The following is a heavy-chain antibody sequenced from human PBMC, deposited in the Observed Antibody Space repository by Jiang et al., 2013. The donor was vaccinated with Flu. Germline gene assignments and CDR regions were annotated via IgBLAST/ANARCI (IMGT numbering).Heavy chain of an antibody. CDR1: GYTFTSYG. Sequence: GAEVKKPGASVKVSCKASGYTFTSYGISWVRQAPGQGLEWMGWISAYNGNTNYAQKLQGRVTMTTDTSTSTAYMELRSLRSDDTAVYYCARVTHSSSWYLGWKSWFDPWGQGTLVTVSS. CDR2: ISAYNGNT. J-gene: IGHJ5*02. V-gene: IGHV1-18*01. CDR3: ARVTHSSSWYLGWKSWFDP. D-gene: IGHD6-13*01.